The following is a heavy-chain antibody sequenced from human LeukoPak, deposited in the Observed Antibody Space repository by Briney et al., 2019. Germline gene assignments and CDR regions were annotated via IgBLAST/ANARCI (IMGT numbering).Heavy chain of an antibody. CDR2: INPNSGGT. V-gene: IGHV1-2*02. Sequence: ASVKVSCKASGSTFTGYYMHWVRQAPGQGREWMGWINPNSGGTNYAQKFQGRVTMTRDTSISTAYMELSRLRSDDTAVYYCARGSTRTYYDILTGQYFDYWGQGTLVTVSS. D-gene: IGHD3-9*01. CDR1: GSTFTGYY. CDR3: ARGSTRTYYDILTGQYFDY. J-gene: IGHJ4*02.